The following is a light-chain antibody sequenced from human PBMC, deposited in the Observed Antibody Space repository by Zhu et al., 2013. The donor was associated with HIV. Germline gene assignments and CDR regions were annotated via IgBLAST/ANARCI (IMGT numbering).Light chain of an antibody. CDR1: NIGSYS. Sequence: SYVLTQSPAVSVAPGKTARITCGGDNIGSYSVHWYQQKAGQAPLLVIYADSDRPSGIPERFSASNSGSTATLTISRVEAGDEADYYCQVWHTSSDHYVFGTGTKVTVL. CDR3: QVWHTSSDHYV. J-gene: IGLJ1*01. V-gene: IGLV3-21*04. CDR2: ADS.